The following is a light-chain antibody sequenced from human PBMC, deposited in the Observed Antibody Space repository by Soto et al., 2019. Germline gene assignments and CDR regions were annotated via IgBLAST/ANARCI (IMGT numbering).Light chain of an antibody. Sequence: EIVLTQSPGTLSLSPGERATLSCRASQSVSRSYLAWYQQKPGQAPRLLIFVASSRATGIPDRFSGSESGTDFTLTISRLAPDEFAVYYCQQYYTSPVTVGGRTKVEI. CDR1: QSVSRSY. J-gene: IGKJ4*01. CDR2: VAS. CDR3: QQYYTSPVT. V-gene: IGKV3-20*01.